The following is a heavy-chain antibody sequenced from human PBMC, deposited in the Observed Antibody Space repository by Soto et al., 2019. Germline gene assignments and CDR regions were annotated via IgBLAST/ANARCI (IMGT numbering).Heavy chain of an antibody. CDR2: FDPEDGET. CDR1: GYTLTELS. CDR3: ATAIIDFWSGYSYQNWFDP. V-gene: IGHV1-24*01. D-gene: IGHD3-3*01. Sequence: ASVKVSCKVSGYTLTELSMHWVRQAPGKGLEWMGGFDPEDGETIYAQKFQGRVTMTEDTSTDTAYMELSSLRSEDTAVYYCATAIIDFWSGYSYQNWFDPWGQGTLVTVSS. J-gene: IGHJ5*02.